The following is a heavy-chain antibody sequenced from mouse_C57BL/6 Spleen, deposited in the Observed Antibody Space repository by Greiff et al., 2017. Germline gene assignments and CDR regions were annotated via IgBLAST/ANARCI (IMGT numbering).Heavy chain of an antibody. Sequence: QVQLQQSGPGLVQPSQSLSITCTVSGFSLTSSGVHWVRQSPGKGLEWLGVIWSGGSTDYNAAFISRLSISKDNSKSQVFFKMNIMQADDTAIYYCAPPTTVVRDYSMDYWGKGTSVTVSS. CDR3: APPTTVVRDYSMDY. V-gene: IGHV2-2*01. CDR1: GFSLTSSG. J-gene: IGHJ4*01. CDR2: IWSGGST. D-gene: IGHD1-1*01.